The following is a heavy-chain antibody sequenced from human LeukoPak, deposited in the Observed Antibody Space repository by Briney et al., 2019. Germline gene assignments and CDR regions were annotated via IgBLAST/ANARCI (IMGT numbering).Heavy chain of an antibody. J-gene: IGHJ6*04. V-gene: IGHV1-69*06. CDR1: GYTLTSYG. D-gene: IGHD4-17*01. Sequence: GASVKVSCKASGYTLTSYGISWVRQAPGQGLEWMGGIIPIFGTANYAQKFQGRVTITADKSTSTAYMELSSLRSEDTAVYYCASYYGDYGSGMDVWGKGTTVTVSS. CDR2: IIPIFGTA. CDR3: ASYYGDYGSGMDV.